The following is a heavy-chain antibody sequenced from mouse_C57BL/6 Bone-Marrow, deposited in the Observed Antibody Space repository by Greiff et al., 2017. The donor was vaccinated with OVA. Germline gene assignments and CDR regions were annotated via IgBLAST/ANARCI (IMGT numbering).Heavy chain of an antibody. D-gene: IGHD4-1*01. CDR2: INPGSGGT. J-gene: IGHJ2*01. Sequence: QVQLQQSGAELVRPGTSVKVSCKASGYAFTNYLIEWVKQRPGQGLEWIGVINPGSGGTNYNEKFKGKATLTADKSSSTAYMQLSSLTSEDSAVYFCARCDWDGYFDYWGQGTTLTVSS. CDR1: GYAFTNYL. CDR3: ARCDWDGYFDY. V-gene: IGHV1-54*01.